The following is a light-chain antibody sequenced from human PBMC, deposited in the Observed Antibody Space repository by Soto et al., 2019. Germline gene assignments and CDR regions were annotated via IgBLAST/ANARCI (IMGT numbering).Light chain of an antibody. Sequence: DIHMTQSPSSLSATVCDRVTITCRASQSISSYLNWYQQKPGKAPKLLIYAASSLQSGVPSRFSGSGSGTDFTLTISSLQPEDSATYYCQQSHSTPSWTFGQGTKVDIK. V-gene: IGKV1-39*01. CDR2: AAS. CDR1: QSISSY. J-gene: IGKJ1*01. CDR3: QQSHSTPSWT.